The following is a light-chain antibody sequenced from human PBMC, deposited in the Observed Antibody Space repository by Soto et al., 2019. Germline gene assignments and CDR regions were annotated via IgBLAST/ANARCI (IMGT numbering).Light chain of an antibody. CDR3: ETWDNNGVV. CDR1: SGHSSYI. J-gene: IGLJ2*01. Sequence: QTVVTQSSSASASLGSSVKLTCTLSSGHSSYIIAWHQQQPGKAPRYLMKLEGSGSYNKGSGVPDRISGSSSGADRYLTISNLQSEDEADYYCETWDNNGVVFGGGTKLTVL. CDR2: LEGSGSY. V-gene: IGLV4-60*03.